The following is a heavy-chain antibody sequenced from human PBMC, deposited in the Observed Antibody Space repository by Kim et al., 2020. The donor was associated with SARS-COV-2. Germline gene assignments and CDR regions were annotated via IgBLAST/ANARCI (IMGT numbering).Heavy chain of an antibody. CDR2: IYPGDSDT. V-gene: IGHV5-51*01. CDR1: GYSFTSYW. D-gene: IGHD3-10*01. CDR3: AGQSGGEVRGVIMGGIDY. J-gene: IGHJ4*02. Sequence: GESLKISCNGSGYSFTSYWIGWVRQMPGKGLEWMGIIYPGDSDTRYSPSFQGQVTISADKSISTAYLQWSSLKASDTAMYYCAGQSGGEVRGVIMGGIDYWGQGTLVTVSS.